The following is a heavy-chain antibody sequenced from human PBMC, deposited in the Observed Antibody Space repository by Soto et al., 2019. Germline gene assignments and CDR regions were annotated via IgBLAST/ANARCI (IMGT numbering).Heavy chain of an antibody. CDR3: ARAGDYYDSTGYLRFDY. CDR2: IYYSGST. D-gene: IGHD3-22*01. CDR1: GGSISSYY. Sequence: KPSETLSLTCTVSGGSISSYYWSWIRQPPGKGLEWIGYIYYSGSTNYNPSLKSRVTISVDTSKNQFSLKLSSVTAADTAVYYCARAGDYYDSTGYLRFDYWGQGTLVTVS. V-gene: IGHV4-59*01. J-gene: IGHJ4*02.